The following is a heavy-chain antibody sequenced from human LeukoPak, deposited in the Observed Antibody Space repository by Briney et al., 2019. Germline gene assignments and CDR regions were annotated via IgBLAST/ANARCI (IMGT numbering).Heavy chain of an antibody. V-gene: IGHV3-11*01. D-gene: IGHD4-17*01. CDR2: ITSSGTTT. CDR3: ARDPDYGDPE. J-gene: IGHJ4*02. CDR1: GFTFSDHY. Sequence: PGGSLRLSRAASGFTFSDHYMSWFRLSPGKGLEWLSYITSSGTTTDYADSVKGRFTISRDNAKNSMYLQMNSLRPEDTAVYYCARDPDYGDPEWGQGTLVTVSS.